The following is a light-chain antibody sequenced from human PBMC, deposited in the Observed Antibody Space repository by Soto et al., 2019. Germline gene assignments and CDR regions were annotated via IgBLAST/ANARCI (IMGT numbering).Light chain of an antibody. Sequence: EIVLTQFPGTLSLSPGERATLSCRASQSLSRNSLAWYQQKPGQAPRLLIYGASSRATGVPDKFSGSGSGTDITLTMSRLEPEDFAVYYCQQYGTLITFGGGTKVESK. J-gene: IGKJ4*01. CDR2: GAS. V-gene: IGKV3-20*01. CDR3: QQYGTLIT. CDR1: QSLSRNS.